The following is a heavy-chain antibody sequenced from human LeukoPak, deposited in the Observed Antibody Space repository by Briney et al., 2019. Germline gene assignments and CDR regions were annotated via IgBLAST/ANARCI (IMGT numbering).Heavy chain of an antibody. CDR3: ARSSSGWYDY. Sequence: GGSLRLSCAASGFTFSNAWMSWVRQAPGKGLEWVSSISSSSSYIYYADSVKGRFTISRDNAKNSLYLQMNSLRAEDTAVYYCARSSSGWYDYWGQGTLVTVSS. J-gene: IGHJ4*02. CDR2: ISSSSSYI. CDR1: GFTFSNAW. D-gene: IGHD6-19*01. V-gene: IGHV3-21*01.